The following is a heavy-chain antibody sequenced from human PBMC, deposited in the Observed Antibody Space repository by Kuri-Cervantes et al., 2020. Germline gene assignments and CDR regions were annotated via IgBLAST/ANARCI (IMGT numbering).Heavy chain of an antibody. V-gene: IGHV3-30*18. Sequence: GESLKISCAASGFTFSSYNMNWVRQAPGKGLEWVAVISYDGSNKYYADSVKGRFTISRDNSKNTLYLQMNSLRAEDTAVYYCAKDYPNRRLYQWPEWGYFDYWGQGTLVTVSS. D-gene: IGHD3-3*01. CDR3: AKDYPNRRLYQWPEWGYFDY. J-gene: IGHJ4*02. CDR2: ISYDGSNK. CDR1: GFTFSSYN.